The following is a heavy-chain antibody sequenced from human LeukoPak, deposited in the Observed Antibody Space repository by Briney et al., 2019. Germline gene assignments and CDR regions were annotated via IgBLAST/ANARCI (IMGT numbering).Heavy chain of an antibody. CDR1: GFTFSSYA. Sequence: GGSLRLSCAASGFTFSSYAMHWVRQAPGKGLEWVSGISWNSDNIGYADSVKGRFTISRDNAKNSLYLQMNSLRVEDAALYYCAKADSSGYYTYYLDYWGQGTLVTVSS. CDR2: ISWNSDNI. V-gene: IGHV3-9*01. J-gene: IGHJ4*02. CDR3: AKADSSGYYTYYLDY. D-gene: IGHD3-22*01.